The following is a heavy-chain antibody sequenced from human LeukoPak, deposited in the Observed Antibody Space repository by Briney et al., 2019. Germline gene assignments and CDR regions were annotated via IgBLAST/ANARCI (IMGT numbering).Heavy chain of an antibody. CDR2: INHSGST. CDR3: ARGATIFGVVRANRRFYFDY. V-gene: IGHV4-34*01. CDR1: GGSFSGYY. D-gene: IGHD3-3*01. J-gene: IGHJ4*02. Sequence: SETLSLTCAVYGGSFSGYYWSWIRQPPGKGLEWIGEINHSGSTNYNPSLKSRVTISVDTSKNQFSLKLGSVTAADTAVYYCARGATIFGVVRANRRFYFDYWGQGTLVTVSS.